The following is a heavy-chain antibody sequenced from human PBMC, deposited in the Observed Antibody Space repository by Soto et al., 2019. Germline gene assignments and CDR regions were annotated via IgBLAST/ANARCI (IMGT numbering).Heavy chain of an antibody. CDR1: GYTFTSYY. V-gene: IGHV1-46*01. CDR2: INPSGGST. CDR3: ARTPIRELLHWFDP. J-gene: IGHJ5*02. Sequence: ASVKVACKTSGYTFTSYYMRWVRKNTGQGLEWMGIINPSGGSTSYAQKFQGRVTMTRDTSTSTVYMELSSLRSEDTAVYYCARTPIRELLHWFDPWGQGTLVTVSS. D-gene: IGHD1-26*01.